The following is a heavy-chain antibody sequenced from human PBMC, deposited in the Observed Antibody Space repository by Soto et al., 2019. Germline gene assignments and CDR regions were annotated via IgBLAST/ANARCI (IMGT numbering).Heavy chain of an antibody. V-gene: IGHV3-23*01. J-gene: IGHJ4*02. CDR2: ISGSGGST. Sequence: PGGSLRLSCATSGFSFRTFWLNWVRQAPGKGLEWVSGISGSGGSTYYADSVKGRFTISRDKSKNTLYLQMNGLRVEDTAVYYCAKGLHDYSEYYSDYWGQGTLVTSPQ. CDR1: GFSFRTFW. D-gene: IGHD4-4*01. CDR3: AKGLHDYSEYYSDY.